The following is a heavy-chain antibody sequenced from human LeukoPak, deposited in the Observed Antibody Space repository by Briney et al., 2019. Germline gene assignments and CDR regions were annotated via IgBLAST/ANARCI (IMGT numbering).Heavy chain of an antibody. CDR1: GGSISSGDYY. V-gene: IGHV4-30-4*02. Sequence: SETLSLTCTVSGGSISSGDYYWSWIRQPPGKGLEWIGYINYSGSTYYNPSLKSPVTITVDTSKNQVSLRQSSVTASDTVVYYCARVDYGSRSYYPDYWGQGTLVTVSS. CDR3: ARVDYGSRSYYPDY. D-gene: IGHD3-10*01. CDR2: INYSGST. J-gene: IGHJ4*02.